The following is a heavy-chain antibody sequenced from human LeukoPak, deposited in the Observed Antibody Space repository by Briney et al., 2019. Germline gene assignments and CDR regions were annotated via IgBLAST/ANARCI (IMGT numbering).Heavy chain of an antibody. CDR3: SRDSHAYLDAFDI. CDR1: GGSISGNYY. Sequence: SETLSLTCTVSGGSISGNYYWSWIRQPAGKGLEWIGRIYALGSTNYNPSLKRRVTISVDTSKSQLSIKLGSVSATQTGVCFFSRDSHAYLDAFDIWGQGTMVTVSS. CDR2: IYALGST. V-gene: IGHV4-61*02. D-gene: IGHD2/OR15-2a*01. J-gene: IGHJ3*02.